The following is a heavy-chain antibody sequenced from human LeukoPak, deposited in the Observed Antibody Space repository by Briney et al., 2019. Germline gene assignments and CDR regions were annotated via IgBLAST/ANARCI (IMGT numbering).Heavy chain of an antibody. Sequence: ASVKVSCKASGYTFTSYDINWVRQATGQGLEWMGWMNPNSGNTGYAQKFQGRVTMTRNTSISTAYMELSSLRSEDTPVYYCARGPCVCVVSYTYYFVSSGPGDLVTVSS. V-gene: IGHV1-8*01. J-gene: IGHJ4*02. CDR2: MNPNSGNT. CDR1: GYTFTSYD. CDR3: ARGPCVCVVSYTYYFVS. D-gene: IGHD3-16*01.